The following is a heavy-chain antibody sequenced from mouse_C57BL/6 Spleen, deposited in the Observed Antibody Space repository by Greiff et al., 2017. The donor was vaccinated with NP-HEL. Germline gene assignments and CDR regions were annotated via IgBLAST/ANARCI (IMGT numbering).Heavy chain of an antibody. CDR3: ARSFYDVYYSFAY. D-gene: IGHD2-3*01. J-gene: IGHJ3*01. CDR2: IDPSDSET. CDR1: GYTFTSYW. V-gene: IGHV1-52*01. Sequence: QVQLNQPGAELVRPGSSVKLSCKASGYTFTSYWMHWVKQRPIQGLEWIGNIDPSDSETHYNQKFKDKATLTVDKSSSTAYMQLSSLTSEDSAVYYCARSFYDVYYSFAYWGQGTLVTVSA.